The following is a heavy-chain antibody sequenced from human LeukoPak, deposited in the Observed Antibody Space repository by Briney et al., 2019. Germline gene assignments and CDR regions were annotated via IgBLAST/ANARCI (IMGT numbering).Heavy chain of an antibody. J-gene: IGHJ4*02. CDR2: IIPILGIA. D-gene: IGHD3-22*01. Sequence: SVKVSCKAPGGTFSSYAISWVRQAPGQGLEWMGRIIPILGIANYAQKFQGRVTITADKSTSTAYMELSSLRSEDTAVYYCARGGTYYYDSSGYYTLDYWGQGTLVTVSS. CDR1: GGTFSSYA. CDR3: ARGGTYYYDSSGYYTLDY. V-gene: IGHV1-69*04.